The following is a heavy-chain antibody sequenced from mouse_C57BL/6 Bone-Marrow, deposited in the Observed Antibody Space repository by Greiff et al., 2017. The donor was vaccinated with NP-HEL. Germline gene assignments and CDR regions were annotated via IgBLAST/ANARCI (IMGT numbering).Heavy chain of an antibody. CDR3: ARRNYYGSSYGWYFDV. Sequence: EVQVVESGGGLVQPGGSLKLSCAASGFTFSDYGMAWVRQAPRKGPEWVAFISNLAYSIYYADTVTGRFTISRENAKNTLYLEMSSLRSEDTAMYYCARRNYYGSSYGWYFDVWGTGTTVTVSS. V-gene: IGHV5-15*01. D-gene: IGHD1-1*01. J-gene: IGHJ1*03. CDR2: ISNLAYSI. CDR1: GFTFSDYG.